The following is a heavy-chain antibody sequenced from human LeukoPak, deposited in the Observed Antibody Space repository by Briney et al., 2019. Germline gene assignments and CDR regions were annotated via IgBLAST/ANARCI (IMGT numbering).Heavy chain of an antibody. V-gene: IGHV3-23*01. CDR1: GFTFKDYT. CDR2: ISGSGGST. D-gene: IGHD6-19*01. CDR3: AQQKAVAGSNPDY. J-gene: IGHJ4*02. Sequence: GGSLRLSCAGSGFTFKDYTMNWVRQAPGKGLEWVSTISGSGGSTYYADSVKGRFTISRDNSKNTLYLQMNSLRAEDTALYYCAQQKAVAGSNPDYWGQGTLVTVSS.